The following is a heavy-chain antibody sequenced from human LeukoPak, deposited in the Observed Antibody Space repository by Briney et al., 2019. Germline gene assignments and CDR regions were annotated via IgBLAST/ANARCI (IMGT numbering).Heavy chain of an antibody. Sequence: SQTLSLTCTVSGGSISSGDYYWSWIRQPPGKGLEWIGYIYYSGSTYYNPSLKSRVTMSVDTSKNQFSLKLSSVTAADTAVYYCARDRAVAGTWDYWGQGTLVTVSS. J-gene: IGHJ4*02. CDR3: ARDRAVAGTWDY. CDR1: GGSISSGDYY. CDR2: IYYSGST. D-gene: IGHD6-19*01. V-gene: IGHV4-30-4*08.